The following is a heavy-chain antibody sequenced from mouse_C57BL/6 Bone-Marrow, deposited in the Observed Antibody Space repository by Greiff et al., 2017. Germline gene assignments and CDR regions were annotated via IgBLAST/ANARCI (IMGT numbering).Heavy chain of an antibody. J-gene: IGHJ4*01. D-gene: IGHD3-2*02. Sequence: QVQLQQPGAELVKPGASVKLSCKASGYTFTSYWMHWVKQRPGRGLEWIGRIDPNSGGTKYNEKFKSKATLTVDKPSSTAYMQLSSLTSEDSAVYYCASTAQATSSYYAMDYWGQGTSVTVSS. V-gene: IGHV1-72*01. CDR2: IDPNSGGT. CDR3: ASTAQATSSYYAMDY. CDR1: GYTFTSYW.